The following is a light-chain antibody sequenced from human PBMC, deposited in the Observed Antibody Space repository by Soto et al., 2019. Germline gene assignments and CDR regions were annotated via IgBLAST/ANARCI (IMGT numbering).Light chain of an antibody. CDR2: SNN. J-gene: IGLJ2*01. Sequence: QSVLTQPPSASGTPGQRVTISCSGSSSNIGSNTVNWYQQLPGTAPKLLICSNNQRPSGVPDRFSGSKSGTSASLAISGLQSEDEADYYCAAWDDSLNGVVFGGGTKHTVL. V-gene: IGLV1-44*01. CDR1: SSNIGSNT. CDR3: AAWDDSLNGVV.